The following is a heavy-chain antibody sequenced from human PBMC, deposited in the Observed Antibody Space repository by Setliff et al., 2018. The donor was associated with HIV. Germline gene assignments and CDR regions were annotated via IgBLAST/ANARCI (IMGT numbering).Heavy chain of an antibody. Sequence: PGESLKISCKGSGYSFSTYWIAWVRQMPGKGLEWMGVIFPGDSDARYSPSFQGPVTISVDESISTAYLQWSSLKASDTAMYYCARARNYDWGMDVWGKGTTVTVSS. D-gene: IGHD3-16*01. CDR1: GYSFSTYW. CDR3: ARARNYDWGMDV. V-gene: IGHV5-51*01. CDR2: IFPGDSDA. J-gene: IGHJ6*04.